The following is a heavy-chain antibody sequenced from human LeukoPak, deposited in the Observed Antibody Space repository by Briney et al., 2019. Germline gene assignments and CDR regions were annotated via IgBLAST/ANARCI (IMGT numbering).Heavy chain of an antibody. V-gene: IGHV3-7*05. D-gene: IGHD1-26*01. Sequence: PGGSLRLSCAASGFTFSSYWMSWVRQAPGKGLEWVANIKQDGSEKYYVDSVKGRFTISRDNSKNTLYLQMNSLRAEDTAVYYCAKGPLIVGATFDYWGQGTLVTVSS. CDR2: IKQDGSEK. CDR3: AKGPLIVGATFDY. J-gene: IGHJ4*02. CDR1: GFTFSSYW.